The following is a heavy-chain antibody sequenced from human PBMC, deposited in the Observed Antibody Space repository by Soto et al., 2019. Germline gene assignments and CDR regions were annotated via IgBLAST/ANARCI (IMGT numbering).Heavy chain of an antibody. CDR1: GDIVSSNSAA. CDR3: ARVSAIAADGDAFHI. Sequence: PSQTLSLTCAISGDIVSSNSAAWNWIRQSPSRGLEWLGRTYYRSKWYNDYAVSVKSRITINPDTSKNQFSLQLNSVTPEDTAVYYCARVSAIAADGDAFHIWVQGKMVTXS. CDR2: TYYRSKWYN. V-gene: IGHV6-1*01. J-gene: IGHJ3*02. D-gene: IGHD6-13*01.